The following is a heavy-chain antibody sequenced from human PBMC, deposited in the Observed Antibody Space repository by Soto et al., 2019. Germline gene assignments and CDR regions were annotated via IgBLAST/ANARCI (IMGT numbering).Heavy chain of an antibody. CDR2: ISYDGSNK. D-gene: IGHD2-21*01. J-gene: IGHJ6*02. V-gene: IGHV3-30*18. CDR3: AKQGHVVAIASMDV. Sequence: QVQLVESGGGVVQPGRSLRLSCAASGFTFSSFGMHWVRQAPGKGLEWVAVISYDGSNKYYADSVKGRFTISRDNSKSTLYLQMNSLRAEDTAVPYCAKQGHVVAIASMDVWGQGTTVTVSS. CDR1: GFTFSSFG.